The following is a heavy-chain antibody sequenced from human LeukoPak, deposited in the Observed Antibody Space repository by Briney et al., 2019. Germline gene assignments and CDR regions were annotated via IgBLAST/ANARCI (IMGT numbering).Heavy chain of an antibody. D-gene: IGHD6-19*01. V-gene: IGHV1-2*02. Sequence: GASVKVSCKASGYTFTGYYMHWVRQAPGQGLEWMGWINPNSGGTNYAQKFQGRVTMTRDTSISTAYMELSRLRSDDTAVYYCARGSVAGTINFDYWGQGTLVTVSS. CDR1: GYTFTGYY. J-gene: IGHJ4*02. CDR2: INPNSGGT. CDR3: ARGSVAGTINFDY.